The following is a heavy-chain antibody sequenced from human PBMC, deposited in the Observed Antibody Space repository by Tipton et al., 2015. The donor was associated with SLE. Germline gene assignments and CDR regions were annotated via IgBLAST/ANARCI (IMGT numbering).Heavy chain of an antibody. Sequence: GLVKPSETLSLTCTVSGGSISSYYWSWIRQPPGKGLEWIGYIYYSGSTNYSPSLKSRVTISVDTSKNQFSRKQSYVTAADTAVYYCSRHEWGSGILDYYFDYWGQGTLVTVSS. CDR3: SRHEWGSGILDYYFDY. CDR1: GGSISSYY. CDR2: IYYSGST. J-gene: IGHJ4*02. D-gene: IGHD2-21*01. V-gene: IGHV4-59*08.